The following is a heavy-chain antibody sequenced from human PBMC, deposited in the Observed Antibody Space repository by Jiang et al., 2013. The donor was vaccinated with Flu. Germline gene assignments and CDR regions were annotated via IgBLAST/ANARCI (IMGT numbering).Heavy chain of an antibody. CDR2: IDPSDSYT. V-gene: IGHV5-10-1*03. CDR1: GYSFTSYW. D-gene: IGHD6-6*01. J-gene: IGHJ6*02. CDR3: AREYSSSSGDTYYYYYGMDV. Sequence: VESGAEVKKPGESLRISCKGSGYSFTSYWISWVRQMPGKGLEWMGRIDPSDSYTNYSPSFQGHVTISADKSISTAYLQWSSLKASDTAMYYCAREYSSSSGDTYYYYYGMDVWGQGTTVTVSS.